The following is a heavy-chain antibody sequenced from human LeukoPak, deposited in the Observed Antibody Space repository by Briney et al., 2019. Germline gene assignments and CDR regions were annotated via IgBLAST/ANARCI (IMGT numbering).Heavy chain of an antibody. CDR1: GFTFSSYS. Sequence: GGSLRLSCAASGFTFSSYSMNWVRQAPGKGLEWVSSISSSSSYIYYADSVKGRFTISRDNAKNSLYLQMNSLRAEDTTVYYCARETVKNRGFDYWGQGTLVTVSS. D-gene: IGHD1-14*01. J-gene: IGHJ4*02. CDR3: ARETVKNRGFDY. CDR2: ISSSSSYI. V-gene: IGHV3-21*01.